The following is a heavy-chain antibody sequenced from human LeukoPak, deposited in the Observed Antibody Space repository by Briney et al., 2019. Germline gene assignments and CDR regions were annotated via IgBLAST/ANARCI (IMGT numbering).Heavy chain of an antibody. Sequence: ASVKVSCKASGYTFTSYGISWVRQAPGQGLEWMVWISAYNGNTNYAQKLQGRVTMTTDTSTSTAYMEPRSLRSDDTAVYYCARGYGSGSYTDNWFDPWGQGALVTVSS. CDR3: ARGYGSGSYTDNWFDP. CDR1: GYTFTSYG. CDR2: ISAYNGNT. J-gene: IGHJ5*02. V-gene: IGHV1-18*01. D-gene: IGHD3-10*01.